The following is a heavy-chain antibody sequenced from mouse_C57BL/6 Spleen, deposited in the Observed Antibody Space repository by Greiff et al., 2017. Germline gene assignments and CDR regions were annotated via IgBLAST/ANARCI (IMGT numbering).Heavy chain of an antibody. J-gene: IGHJ4*01. CDR3: ARVYYYGSSPYYYAMDY. CDR2: IYPGDGDT. CDR1: GYAFSSYW. Sequence: QVQLQQSGAELVKPGASVKISCKASGYAFSSYWMNWVKQRPGKGLEWIGQIYPGDGDTNYNGKFKGKATLTADKSSSTAYMQLSSLTSEDSAVYYCARVYYYGSSPYYYAMDYWGQGTSVTVSS. V-gene: IGHV1-80*01. D-gene: IGHD1-1*01.